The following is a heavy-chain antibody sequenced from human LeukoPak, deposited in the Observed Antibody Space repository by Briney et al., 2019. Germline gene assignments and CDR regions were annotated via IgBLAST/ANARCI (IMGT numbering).Heavy chain of an antibody. CDR1: GGSISSYY. CDR3: ARVDILSYYYYMDV. D-gene: IGHD3-9*01. J-gene: IGHJ6*03. CDR2: IYTSGST. Sequence: PSETLSLTCTVSGGSISSYYWSWIRQPAGKGLEWIGRIYTSGSTNYNPSLKSRVTISVDTSKNQFSLKLSSVTAADTAVYYCARVDILSYYYYMDVWGKGTTATVSS. V-gene: IGHV4-4*07.